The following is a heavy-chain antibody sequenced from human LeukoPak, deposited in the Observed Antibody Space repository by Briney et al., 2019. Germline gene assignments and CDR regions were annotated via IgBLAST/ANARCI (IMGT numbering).Heavy chain of an antibody. CDR1: RGSISSGGYY. CDR3: ARHQEVDFDL. CDR2: IHYSGII. Sequence: SETLSLTCAVSRGSISSGGYYWTWIRQPPGKGLEWIGSIHYSGIIYYNPSLKSRVTISVDTSKNHFSLELSSVTAADTAVYYCARHQEVDFDLWGRGTLVTVSS. V-gene: IGHV4-39*01. J-gene: IGHJ2*01.